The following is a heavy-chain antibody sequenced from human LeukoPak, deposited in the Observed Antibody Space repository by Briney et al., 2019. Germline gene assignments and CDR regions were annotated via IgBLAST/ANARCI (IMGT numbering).Heavy chain of an antibody. J-gene: IGHJ4*02. CDR2: VRSDGSNK. Sequence: PGGSLRLSCASSRFTLSSHGMHWVRHAPGKGLELVAFVRSDGSNKYYADSVKGRFTISRDNFKNTLYLQMDSLRPEDTALYYCAKDGYCSSDCYGGLCEHWGQGTLVTVAS. CDR3: AKDGYCSSDCYGGLCEH. D-gene: IGHD2-2*03. CDR1: RFTLSSHG. V-gene: IGHV3-30*02.